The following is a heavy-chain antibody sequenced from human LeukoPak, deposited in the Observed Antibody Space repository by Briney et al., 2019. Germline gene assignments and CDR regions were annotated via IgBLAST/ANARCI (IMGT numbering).Heavy chain of an antibody. J-gene: IGHJ4*02. V-gene: IGHV4-39*01. CDR1: GGSISSSSYY. CDR2: IYYSGST. Sequence: VKPSETLSLTCTVSGGSISSSSYYWGWIRQPPGKGLEWIGSIYYSGSTYYNPSLKSRVTISVDTSKNQFSLKLSSVTAADTAVYYCARTNYVLPLDYWGQGTLVTVSS. D-gene: IGHD1-7*01. CDR3: ARTNYVLPLDY.